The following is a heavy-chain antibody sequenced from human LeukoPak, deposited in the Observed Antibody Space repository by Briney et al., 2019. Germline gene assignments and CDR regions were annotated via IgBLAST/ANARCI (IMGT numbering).Heavy chain of an antibody. CDR1: GGSFSGYY. D-gene: IGHD3-9*01. V-gene: IGHV4-34*01. Sequence: SETLSLTCAVYGGSFSGYYWSWIRQPPGKGLEWIGEINHSGSTNYNPSLKSRVTISVDTSKNHFSLKLSSVTAADTAVYFCARLSTEVLRYFDWTYYFDYWGQGTLVTVSS. J-gene: IGHJ4*02. CDR3: ARLSTEVLRYFDWTYYFDY. CDR2: INHSGST.